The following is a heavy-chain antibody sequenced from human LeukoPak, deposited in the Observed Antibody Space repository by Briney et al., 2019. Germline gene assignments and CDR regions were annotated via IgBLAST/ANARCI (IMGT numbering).Heavy chain of an antibody. CDR2: IKQDGSEK. CDR3: TRDKSAGADTGSSFYY. V-gene: IGHV3-7*03. J-gene: IGHJ4*02. CDR1: GFTFSNYW. D-gene: IGHD3-10*01. Sequence: PGGSLRLSCAASGFTFSNYWMTWVRQAPGKGLGWVASIKQDGSEKYYVDSVKGRFTFSRDNAKNSVYLQLNSLRAEDTAVYYCTRDKSAGADTGSSFYYWGQGALVTVSS.